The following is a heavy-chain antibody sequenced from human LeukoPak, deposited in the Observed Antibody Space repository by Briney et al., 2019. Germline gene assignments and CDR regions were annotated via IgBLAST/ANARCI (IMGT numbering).Heavy chain of an antibody. CDR1: GYTFTGCY. Sequence: ASVKVSCKASGYTFTGCYMHWVRQAPGQGLEWMGWINPNSGGTNYAQKFQGRVTMTRDTSISTAYMELSSLRSEDTAVYYCARGYSSSWYRGWFDPWGQGTLVTVSS. CDR2: INPNSGGT. V-gene: IGHV1-2*02. D-gene: IGHD6-13*01. CDR3: ARGYSSSWYRGWFDP. J-gene: IGHJ5*02.